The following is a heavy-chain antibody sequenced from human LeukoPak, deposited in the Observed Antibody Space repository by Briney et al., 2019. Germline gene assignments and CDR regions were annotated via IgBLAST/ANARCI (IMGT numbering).Heavy chain of an antibody. CDR3: ARRSSGYPYYYYYYMDV. D-gene: IGHD3-22*01. CDR1: GGSFSGYY. V-gene: IGHV4-34*01. CDR2: INHSGST. Sequence: SETLSLTCAVYGGSFSGYYWSWIRQPPGKGLEWIGEINHSGSTNYNPSLKSRATISVDTSKNQFSLKLSSVTAADTAVYYCARRSSGYPYYYYYYMDVWGKGTTVTVSS. J-gene: IGHJ6*03.